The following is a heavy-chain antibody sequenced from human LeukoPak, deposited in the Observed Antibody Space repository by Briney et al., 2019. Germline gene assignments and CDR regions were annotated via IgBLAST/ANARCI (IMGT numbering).Heavy chain of an antibody. CDR3: ARDLFGVVTSDDAFDI. Sequence: GGSLRLSCAASGFTLSSNYMSRVRQAPGKGLEWVSVIYSGGSTYYADSVKGRFTISRDNSKNTLYLQMNSLRAEDTAVYYCARDLFGVVTSDDAFDIWGQGTMVTVSS. CDR1: GFTLSSNY. D-gene: IGHD3-3*01. CDR2: IYSGGST. V-gene: IGHV3-53*01. J-gene: IGHJ3*02.